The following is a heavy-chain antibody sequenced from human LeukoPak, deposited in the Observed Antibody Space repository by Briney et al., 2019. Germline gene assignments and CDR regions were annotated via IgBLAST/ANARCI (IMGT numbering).Heavy chain of an antibody. D-gene: IGHD6-19*01. CDR1: GFTFSSYS. V-gene: IGHV3-21*01. CDR2: ISSSSSYI. Sequence: GGSLRLSCAASGFTFSSYSMNWVRQAPGKGLEWVSSISSSSSYIYYADSVKGRFTISRDNSNNTLYLQMHSLRAEDTAVYYCAKRGWLYYLDVWGKGTTVTVSS. J-gene: IGHJ6*03. CDR3: AKRGWLYYLDV.